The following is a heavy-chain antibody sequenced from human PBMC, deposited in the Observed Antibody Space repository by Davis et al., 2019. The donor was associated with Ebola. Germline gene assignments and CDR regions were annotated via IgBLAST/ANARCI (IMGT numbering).Heavy chain of an antibody. J-gene: IGHJ4*02. CDR2: IRSKANSYAT. V-gene: IGHV3-73*01. CDR1: GFTFSCSA. D-gene: IGHD4-11*01. Sequence: GESLKISCAASGFTFSCSAMHWVRQASGKGLEWVGRIRSKANSYATAYAASVKGRFTISRDDSKNTAYLQMNSLKTEDTAVYYCTLTTVTHPDYWGQGTLVTVSS. CDR3: TLTTVTHPDY.